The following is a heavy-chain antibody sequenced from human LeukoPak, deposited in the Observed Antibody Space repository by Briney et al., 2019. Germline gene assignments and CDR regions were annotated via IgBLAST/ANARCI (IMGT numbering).Heavy chain of an antibody. CDR2: INPNSGGT. J-gene: IGHJ4*02. D-gene: IGHD4-23*01. CDR1: GYTFAGYY. Sequence: ASVKVSCKASGYTFAGYYLHWVRQAPGQGLEWMGWINPNSGGTDYAQKVQGRVTMTRDTYISTAYMEVSSMTSDDTAVYYCVSLLLIYGGILYWGQGTLVTVSS. CDR3: VSLLLIYGGILY. V-gene: IGHV1-2*02.